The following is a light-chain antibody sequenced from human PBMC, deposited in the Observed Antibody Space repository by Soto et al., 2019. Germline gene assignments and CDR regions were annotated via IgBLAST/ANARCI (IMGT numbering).Light chain of an antibody. CDR2: GNN. J-gene: IGLJ3*02. V-gene: IGLV1-40*01. CDR3: AAWDDSLSAV. Sequence: QSVLTQPPSVSGAPGQRVTISCTGSGSNIGAGYDVHWYQQLPGTAPKLLIYGNNNRPSGVPDRFSGSKSGTSASLAITGLQAEDEADYYCAAWDDSLSAVFGGGTKVTVL. CDR1: GSNIGAGYD.